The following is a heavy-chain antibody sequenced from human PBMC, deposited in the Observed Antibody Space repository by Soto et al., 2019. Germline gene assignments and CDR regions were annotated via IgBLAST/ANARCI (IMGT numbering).Heavy chain of an antibody. Sequence: VGSLRLSCAASGFTFSSYSMNWVRQAPGKGLQWALSISSSSSYIYYADSVKGRFTISRDNAKNSLYLQMNSLRAEDTAVYYCARSIAAAGTRPYFDYWGQGTLVTVSS. D-gene: IGHD6-13*01. J-gene: IGHJ4*02. V-gene: IGHV3-21*01. CDR2: ISSSSSYI. CDR3: ARSIAAAGTRPYFDY. CDR1: GFTFSSYS.